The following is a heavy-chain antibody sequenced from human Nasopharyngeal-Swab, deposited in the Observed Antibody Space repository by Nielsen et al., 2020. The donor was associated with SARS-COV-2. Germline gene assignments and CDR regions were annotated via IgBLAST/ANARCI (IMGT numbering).Heavy chain of an antibody. D-gene: IGHD6-13*01. V-gene: IGHV3-21*01. Sequence: GGSLRLSCAASGFTFSSYSMNWVRQAPGKGLEWVSSISSSSSYIYYADSVKGRFTISRDNAKNSLYLQMNSLRAEDTAVYYCASSPAAAGTVYYYYGMDVWGQGTTVTVPS. CDR1: GFTFSSYS. CDR2: ISSSSSYI. J-gene: IGHJ6*02. CDR3: ASSPAAAGTVYYYYGMDV.